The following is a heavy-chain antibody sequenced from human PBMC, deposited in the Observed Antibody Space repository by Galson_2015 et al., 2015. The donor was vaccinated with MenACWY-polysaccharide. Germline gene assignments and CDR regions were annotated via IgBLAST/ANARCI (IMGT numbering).Heavy chain of an antibody. CDR1: GFTFTDYY. J-gene: IGHJ3*02. CDR3: AREGVVGAFDI. D-gene: IGHD2-15*01. V-gene: IGHV3-11*01. CDR2: ISSSGRTI. Sequence: SLRLSCAVSGFTFTDYYMSWIRQAPGKGLEWVSYISSSGRTIYYADSVKGRFTLSRDNAKNSLYLQMNSLRAEDTAVYYCAREGVVGAFDIWGQGTMVTVSS.